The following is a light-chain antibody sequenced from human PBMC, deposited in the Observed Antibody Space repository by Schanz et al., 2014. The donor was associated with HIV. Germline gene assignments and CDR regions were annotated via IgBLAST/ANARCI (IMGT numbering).Light chain of an antibody. CDR2: GAS. V-gene: IGKV1-39*01. CDR3: QQSYSAPYT. J-gene: IGKJ2*01. Sequence: DIHVTQSPSSLSASVGETITITCRASQIISKSLNWYQQKPGKAPNLLIHGASTLQTGVPVRFSGSGSGKDFTLTISSMQPEDFATYYCQQSYSAPYTFGQGTKLEIK. CDR1: QIISKS.